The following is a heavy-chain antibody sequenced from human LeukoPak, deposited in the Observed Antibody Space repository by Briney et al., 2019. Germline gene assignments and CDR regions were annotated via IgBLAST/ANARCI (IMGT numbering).Heavy chain of an antibody. J-gene: IGHJ4*02. Sequence: PGGSLRLSCAASGFTFSSYGMHWVRQAPGKGLEWVAVISYDGSNKYYADSVKGRFTISRDNAQNSLYLQMSSLRADDTAMYFCASAPWDNYIDYWGQGTLLTVTS. CDR3: ASAPWDNYIDY. V-gene: IGHV3-30*03. CDR1: GFTFSSYG. CDR2: ISYDGSNK. D-gene: IGHD1/OR15-1a*01.